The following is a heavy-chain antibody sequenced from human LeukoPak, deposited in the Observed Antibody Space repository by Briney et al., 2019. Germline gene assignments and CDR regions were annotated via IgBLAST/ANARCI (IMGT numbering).Heavy chain of an antibody. J-gene: IGHJ4*02. V-gene: IGHV4-38-2*02. CDR3: ARGYSSSWFYFDS. Sequence: SETLSLTCTVSGYSISSGYYWGWIRQPPGKGLEWIGSIYHSGNNYYNPSLKNRVTMSVDTSKNQFSLHLTSVTAADTAVYYCARGYSSSWFYFDSWGQGTLVTVSS. D-gene: IGHD6-13*01. CDR2: IYHSGNN. CDR1: GYSISSGYY.